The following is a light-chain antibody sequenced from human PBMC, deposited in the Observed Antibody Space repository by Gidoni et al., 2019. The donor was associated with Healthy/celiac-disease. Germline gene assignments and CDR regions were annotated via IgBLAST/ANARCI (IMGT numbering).Light chain of an antibody. J-gene: IGLJ2*01. CDR1: SSDVGGSNY. V-gene: IGLV2-14*03. Sequence: QSALTQPASVSGSPGQSITIACTGTSSDVGGSNYVSWYQQHPVKAPKLMIYDVRNRPSVVSTRFSGSKSGNTASLTISWLQAEDEADYFCSSYTSSSIVVFGGGTKLTVL. CDR2: DVR. CDR3: SSYTSSSIVV.